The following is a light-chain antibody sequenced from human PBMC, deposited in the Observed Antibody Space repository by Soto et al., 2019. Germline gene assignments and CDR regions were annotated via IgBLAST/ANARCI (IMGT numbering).Light chain of an antibody. CDR1: SSDVGGYDF. V-gene: IGLV2-11*01. J-gene: IGLJ2*01. CDR3: YSYAGNYRV. CDR2: DVT. Sequence: QSALTQPRSVSGSPGQSVTISCTGTSSDVGGYDFVSWYQQHPGKAPKLIIYDVTNRPSGVPDRFSGSKSGNTASLTISGLQAEDEADYWCYSYAGNYRVFGGGTQLTVL.